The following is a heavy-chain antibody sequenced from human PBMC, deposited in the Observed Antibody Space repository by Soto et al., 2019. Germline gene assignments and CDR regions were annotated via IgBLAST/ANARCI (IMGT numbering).Heavy chain of an antibody. V-gene: IGHV1-18*01. CDR3: VMVDNYVTPTPQDG. Sequence: QVQLVQSGDEVKKPGASVKVSCKASGYLFVNYGIAWVRQSPGQGLEWMGWISPYTGNTHSATKVQGRLTMTTDTTTSTSYMDLGSLTSDDTAVYYCVMVDNYVTPTPQDGWGQGTTVTVSS. J-gene: IGHJ6*02. CDR1: GYLFVNYG. D-gene: IGHD3-16*01. CDR2: ISPYTGNT.